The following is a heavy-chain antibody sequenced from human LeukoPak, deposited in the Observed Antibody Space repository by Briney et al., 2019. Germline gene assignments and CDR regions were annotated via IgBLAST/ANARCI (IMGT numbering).Heavy chain of an antibody. V-gene: IGHV3-23*01. Sequence: GGSLRLSCAASGFTFSSYAMSWVRQAPGKGLEWVSAISGSGGSTYYADSVKGRFTISRDNSKNTLYLQMNSLRAEDTAVYYCAKDGAVAGTGVDAFDIWGQGTMVTVSS. CDR3: AKDGAVAGTGVDAFDI. D-gene: IGHD6-19*01. CDR2: ISGSGGST. J-gene: IGHJ3*02. CDR1: GFTFSSYA.